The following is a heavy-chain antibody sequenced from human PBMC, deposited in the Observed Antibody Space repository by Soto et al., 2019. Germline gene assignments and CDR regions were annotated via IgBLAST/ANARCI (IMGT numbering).Heavy chain of an antibody. Sequence: GESLKISCKGSGYSFTSYWISWVRQMPGKXLEWMGRIDPSDSYTNYSPSFQGHVTISADKSISTAYLQWSSLKASDTAMYYCARYCSGGSCYRPRFYYYYRMDVWGQGTTVTVSS. V-gene: IGHV5-10-1*01. CDR3: ARYCSGGSCYRPRFYYYYRMDV. CDR2: IDPSDSYT. J-gene: IGHJ6*02. CDR1: GYSFTSYW. D-gene: IGHD2-15*01.